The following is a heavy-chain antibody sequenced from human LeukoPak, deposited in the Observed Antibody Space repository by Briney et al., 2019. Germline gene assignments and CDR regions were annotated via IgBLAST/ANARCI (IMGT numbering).Heavy chain of an antibody. CDR3: ARDRSGDFPNWFDP. CDR1: GFTVSSNY. Sequence: GGSLRLSCAASGFTVSSNYMSWVRQAPGKGLEWVSVIYSGGSTYYADSVKGRFTISRDNSKNILYLQMNSLRAEDTAVYYCARDRSGDFPNWFDPWGQGTLVTVSS. J-gene: IGHJ5*02. D-gene: IGHD3-16*01. CDR2: IYSGGST. V-gene: IGHV3-53*01.